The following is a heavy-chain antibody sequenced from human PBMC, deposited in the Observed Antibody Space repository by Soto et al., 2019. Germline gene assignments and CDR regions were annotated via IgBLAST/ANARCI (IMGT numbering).Heavy chain of an antibody. D-gene: IGHD5-18*01. CDR2: INHSGST. CDR3: ARGLGLRPYTAMVRYYYYYYMDV. Sequence: SETLSLTCAVYGGSFRGFYWGWVRQPPGKGVEWVGEINHSGSTNYNPSLKSRVTISVDTSKNQFSLKLSSVTAADTAVYYCARGLGLRPYTAMVRYYYYYYMDVWGKGTTVTVSS. V-gene: IGHV4-34*01. J-gene: IGHJ6*03. CDR1: GGSFRGFY.